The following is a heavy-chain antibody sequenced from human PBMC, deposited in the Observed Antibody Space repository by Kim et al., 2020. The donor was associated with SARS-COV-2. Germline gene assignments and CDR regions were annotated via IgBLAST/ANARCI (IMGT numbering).Heavy chain of an antibody. V-gene: IGHV1-18*01. J-gene: IGHJ5*02. CDR3: ARDGLKGYSYGYNWFDP. D-gene: IGHD5-18*01. CDR2: ISAYNGNT. CDR1: GYTFTSYG. Sequence: ASVKVSCKASGYTFTSYGISWVRQAPGQGLEWMGWISAYNGNTNYAQKLQGRVTMTTDTSTSTAYMELRSLRSDDTAVYYCARDGLKGYSYGYNWFDPWGQGTLATVSS.